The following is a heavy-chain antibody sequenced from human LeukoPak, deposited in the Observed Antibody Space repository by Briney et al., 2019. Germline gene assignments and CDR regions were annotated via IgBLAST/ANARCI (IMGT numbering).Heavy chain of an antibody. Sequence: GGPLRLSCAASRFTFSSYAMTWVRQAPGKGLEGVSHISSSGGGTHYEDSVNGRFTISRDNSKNTLYLQMDSLRAEDTGVYYCAKGDYYDFDYWGQGTLVTVSS. CDR3: AKGDYYDFDY. J-gene: IGHJ4*02. CDR2: ISSSGGGT. CDR1: RFTFSSYA. V-gene: IGHV3-23*01. D-gene: IGHD3-10*01.